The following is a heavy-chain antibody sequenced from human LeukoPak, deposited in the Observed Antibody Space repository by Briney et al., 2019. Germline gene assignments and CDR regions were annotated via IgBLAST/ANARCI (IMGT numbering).Heavy chain of an antibody. CDR2: ISGSGGST. Sequence: PGGSLRLSCAASGFTFSSYAMSWVRQAPGEGLEWVSAISGSGGSTYYADSVKGRFTISRDNSKNTLYLQMNSLRAEDTAVYYCAKVIAGYSSGWYVGYWGQGTLVTVSS. D-gene: IGHD6-19*01. V-gene: IGHV3-23*01. CDR1: GFTFSSYA. CDR3: AKVIAGYSSGWYVGY. J-gene: IGHJ4*02.